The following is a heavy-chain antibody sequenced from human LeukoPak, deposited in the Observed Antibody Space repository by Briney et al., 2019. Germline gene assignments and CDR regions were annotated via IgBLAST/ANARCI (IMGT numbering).Heavy chain of an antibody. D-gene: IGHD1-1*01. J-gene: IGHJ4*02. Sequence: GGSLRLSCAGSGFMFSTYAMSWVRQAPGQGLEWISGISGTGGSTYYADSVKGRFTISRDNSKNTLYLQMSSLRAEDTAVYYCAKDRGSGTNFDYWGQGPLVTVSS. V-gene: IGHV3-23*01. CDR2: ISGTGGST. CDR3: AKDRGSGTNFDY. CDR1: GFMFSTYA.